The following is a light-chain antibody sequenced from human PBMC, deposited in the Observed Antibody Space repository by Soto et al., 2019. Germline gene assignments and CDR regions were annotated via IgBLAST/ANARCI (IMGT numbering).Light chain of an antibody. Sequence: QSGLTQPASVSGSLGQSITISFTGTTRDIAGYNYISWYQQLPGKAPKLMIYQVTIRPSGISNRFSGSKSGNTASLTISGLQAEDEADYYCTSFSSSTSLYVFGTGTKVTVL. J-gene: IGLJ1*01. V-gene: IGLV2-14*01. CDR3: TSFSSSTSLYV. CDR2: QVT. CDR1: TRDIAGYNY.